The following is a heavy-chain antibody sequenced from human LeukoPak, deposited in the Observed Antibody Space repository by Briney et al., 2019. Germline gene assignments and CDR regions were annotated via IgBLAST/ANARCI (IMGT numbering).Heavy chain of an antibody. CDR2: INPNTGDT. Sequence: ASVKVSCKASGYTFTGYYMHWVRQAPGQGFEWMGWINPNTGDTNYAQKFQGRVTMTRDTTISAAFMELTRLTSDDTAVYYCASYPSSSLPFDYWGQGTLVTVSS. D-gene: IGHD6-6*01. CDR1: GYTFTGYY. CDR3: ASYPSSSLPFDY. V-gene: IGHV1-2*02. J-gene: IGHJ4*02.